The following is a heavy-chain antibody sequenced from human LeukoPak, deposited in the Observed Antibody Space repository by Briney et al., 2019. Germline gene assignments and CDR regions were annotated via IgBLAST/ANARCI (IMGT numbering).Heavy chain of an antibody. CDR3: ASGWGS. V-gene: IGHV3-66*01. CDR1: GITVRSNY. CDR2: IYSGGRT. Sequence: PGGSLRLSCAASGITVRSNYMSWVRQAPGKGLEWVSVIYSGGRTHYAASVKGRFTISRDNSKNTLYLQMNSLRAEDTAVYYCASGWGSWGQGTLVTVSS. J-gene: IGHJ4*02. D-gene: IGHD3-16*01.